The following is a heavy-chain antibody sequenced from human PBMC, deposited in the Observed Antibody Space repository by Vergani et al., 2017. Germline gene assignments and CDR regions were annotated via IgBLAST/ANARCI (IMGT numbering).Heavy chain of an antibody. V-gene: IGHV1-46*03. CDR1: GYTFSNYY. Sequence: QVQVVQSGAEVKKSGASVKVSCKTSGYTFSNYYMHWVRQATGQGLEWMGIINPSGGHTNYAQKFQGRVTMTRDTSTSTVYMELSSLRSEDTAIYYCARGDYCILTGYRYWGQGTLVTVSA. D-gene: IGHD3-9*01. CDR3: ARGDYCILTGYRY. J-gene: IGHJ4*02. CDR2: INPSGGHT.